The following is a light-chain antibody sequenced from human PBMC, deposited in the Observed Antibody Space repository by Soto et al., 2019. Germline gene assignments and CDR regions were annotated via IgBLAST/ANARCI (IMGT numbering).Light chain of an antibody. CDR3: QQYQSLT. CDR1: QSVSSSY. CDR2: GAS. Sequence: SVLTQSPPILALSPGDRATLSCRASQSVSSSYLAWYQHKPGQAPRLLIHGASSRVTGIPDRFSGSGSGTDFTLTITRLEPEDFAVYYCQQYQSLTFGGGTKV. J-gene: IGKJ4*01. V-gene: IGKV3-20*01.